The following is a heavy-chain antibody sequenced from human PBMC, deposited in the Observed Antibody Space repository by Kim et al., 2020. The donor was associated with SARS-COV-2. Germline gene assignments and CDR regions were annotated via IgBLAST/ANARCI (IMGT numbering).Heavy chain of an antibody. CDR3: ANNGNCDY. V-gene: IGHV3-23*01. Sequence: GGMTDYTTSVKDRLNISRDMSKNTLYPQMNSLRADDTAVYYWANNGNCDYWGQGTLVTVSS. J-gene: IGHJ4*02. D-gene: IGHD1-7*01. CDR2: GGMT.